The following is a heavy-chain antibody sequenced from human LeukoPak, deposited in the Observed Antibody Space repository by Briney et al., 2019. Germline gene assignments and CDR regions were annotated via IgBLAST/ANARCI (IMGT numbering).Heavy chain of an antibody. Sequence: KSSETLSLTCTVSGGSISSSSYYWGWIRQPPGKGLEWIGSIYYSGSTYYNPSLKSRVTISVDTSKNQFSLKLSSVTAADTAVYYCASPPSRYHSSSSPSYYYYYMDVWGKGTTVTVSS. D-gene: IGHD6-6*01. J-gene: IGHJ6*03. V-gene: IGHV4-39*07. CDR1: GGSISSSSYY. CDR2: IYYSGST. CDR3: ASPPSRYHSSSSPSYYYYYMDV.